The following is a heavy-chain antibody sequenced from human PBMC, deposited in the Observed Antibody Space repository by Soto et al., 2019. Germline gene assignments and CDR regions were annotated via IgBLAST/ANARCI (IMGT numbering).Heavy chain of an antibody. CDR1: GYSFTSYW. D-gene: IGHD4-17*01. Sequence: PGESLKISCKGSGYSFTSYWIGWVRQMPGKGLEWMGIIYPGDSDTRYSPSFQGQVTISADKSISTAYLQWSSLKASDTAMYYCARLSFHDYGDYYSYMDVWGKGTTVTVSS. J-gene: IGHJ6*03. CDR2: IYPGDSDT. V-gene: IGHV5-51*01. CDR3: ARLSFHDYGDYYSYMDV.